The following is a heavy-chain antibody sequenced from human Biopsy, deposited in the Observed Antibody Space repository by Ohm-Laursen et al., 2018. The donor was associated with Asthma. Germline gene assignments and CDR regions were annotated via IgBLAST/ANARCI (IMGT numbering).Heavy chain of an antibody. CDR3: ARDRAMISET. J-gene: IGHJ5*02. Sequence: SETLSLTCTVSGGSISSSSYYWGWIRQPPGKGLEWIGSIYYNGRTYYNPSLKSRVTISVDTSKNQFSLRLTSVTAADTAVYYCARDRAMISETWGQGTLVTVSS. CDR1: GGSISSSSYY. D-gene: IGHD3-22*01. CDR2: IYYNGRT. V-gene: IGHV4-39*02.